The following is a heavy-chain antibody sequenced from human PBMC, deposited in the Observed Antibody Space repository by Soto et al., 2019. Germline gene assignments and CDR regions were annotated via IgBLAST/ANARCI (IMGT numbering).Heavy chain of an antibody. CDR1: PGCISSYY. CDR3: ARVVGGALLWFGEFRADAYDF. D-gene: IGHD3-10*01. J-gene: IGHJ3*01. Sequence: SQTLSLTCTVAPGCISSYYQCWNRQPPGKGLDSITSIYYRGSTNYSPSLTRRVTSSVYTSKIQFSLRLRSVSAADASVYFCARVVGGALLWFGEFRADAYDFWGKGKMVTASS. CDR2: IYYRGST. V-gene: IGHV4-59*01.